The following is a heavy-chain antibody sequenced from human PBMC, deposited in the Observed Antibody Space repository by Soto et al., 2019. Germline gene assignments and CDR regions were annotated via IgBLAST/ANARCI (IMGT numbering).Heavy chain of an antibody. CDR2: ISGSADTT. J-gene: IGHJ4*02. CDR3: AKERDFDSLQGRFDY. CDR1: GFTFNSYA. D-gene: IGHD3-9*01. Sequence: GESLKISCAASGFTFNSYAMSWVRQAPGRGLEWVSAISGSADTTYYADSVKGRFTISRDNSKNTLFLQMNSLRGEDTAVYYCAKERDFDSLQGRFDYWGQGNVVTVSS. V-gene: IGHV3-23*01.